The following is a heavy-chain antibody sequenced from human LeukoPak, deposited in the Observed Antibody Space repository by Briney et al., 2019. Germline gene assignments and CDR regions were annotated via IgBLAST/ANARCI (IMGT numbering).Heavy chain of an antibody. CDR1: GGSISSSSYH. CDR2: IYYGGST. CDR3: ARTSGSRIRYYFDY. D-gene: IGHD1-26*01. V-gene: IGHV4-39*01. Sequence: PSETLSLTCTVSGGSISSSSYHWGWIRQPPGKGLEWIGSIYYGGSTYYNPSLKSRVTISVDTSKNQFSLKLSSVTAADTAVYYCARTSGSRIRYYFDYWGQGTLVTVSS. J-gene: IGHJ4*02.